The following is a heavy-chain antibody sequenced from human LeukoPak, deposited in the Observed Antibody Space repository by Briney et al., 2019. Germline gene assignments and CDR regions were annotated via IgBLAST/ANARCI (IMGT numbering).Heavy chain of an antibody. J-gene: IGHJ3*02. Sequence: ASVKVSCKAPGYTFTAYYMHWVRQAPGQGLEWMGWINPDSGNTNYAQKFQGRVTVTRDTSISTMYMELSRLNSDDTAVYYCARYPRGEGFDIWGQGTLVTVSS. V-gene: IGHV1-2*02. CDR1: GYTFTAYY. CDR3: ARYPRGEGFDI. D-gene: IGHD3-16*01. CDR2: INPDSGNT.